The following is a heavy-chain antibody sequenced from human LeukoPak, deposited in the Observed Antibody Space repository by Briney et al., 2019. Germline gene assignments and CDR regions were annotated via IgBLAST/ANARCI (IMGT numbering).Heavy chain of an antibody. Sequence: QPGGSLRLSCAASGFTFSSYAMSWVRQAPGKGLVWVSRIKTDGVTTNYADSVKGRFTISRDNAKNTLYLQMNSLRAEDTAVYYCARTYDFWSASQYYFDSWGQGTLVTVSS. CDR3: ARTYDFWSASQYYFDS. CDR2: IKTDGVTT. J-gene: IGHJ4*02. V-gene: IGHV3-74*01. D-gene: IGHD3-3*01. CDR1: GFTFSSYA.